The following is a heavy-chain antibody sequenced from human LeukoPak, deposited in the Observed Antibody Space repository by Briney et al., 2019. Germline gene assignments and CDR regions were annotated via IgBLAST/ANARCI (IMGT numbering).Heavy chain of an antibody. J-gene: IGHJ4*02. D-gene: IGHD1-14*01. Sequence: GGSLRLSCAATGFTFNNAWMSWVRQAPGKGLEWVGRIKSKTDGETTDYAAPVKGRFTISRDDSENTLFLQTNSLKTEDTAVYYCTTDGNFDYWGQGTLVTVSS. V-gene: IGHV3-15*01. CDR3: TTDGNFDY. CDR1: GFTFNNAW. CDR2: IKSKTDGETT.